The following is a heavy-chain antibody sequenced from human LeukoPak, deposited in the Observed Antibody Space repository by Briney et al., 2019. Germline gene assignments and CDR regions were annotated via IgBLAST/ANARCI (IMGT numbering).Heavy chain of an antibody. J-gene: IGHJ5*02. CDR3: ARDGSSWSYNWFDP. CDR2: ISGSGGST. V-gene: IGHV3-23*01. CDR1: GFTFSSYA. D-gene: IGHD6-13*01. Sequence: GGSLRLSCAASGFTFSSYAMSWVRQAPGKGLEWVSAISGSGGSTYYADSVKGRFTISRDNSKNTLYLQMNSLRAEDTAVYYCARDGSSWSYNWFDPWGQGTLVTVSS.